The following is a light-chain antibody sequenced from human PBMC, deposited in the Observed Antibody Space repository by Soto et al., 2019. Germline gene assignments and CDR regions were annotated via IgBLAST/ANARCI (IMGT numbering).Light chain of an antibody. V-gene: IGKV3-20*01. Sequence: ETVLTQSPGTLSLSPGERATLSCRASQKVYGDSVSWYQQRPGQAPRLLIHGATTRASDIPDRFSGSGSGTDFTLTITRLAPDDFALYFCHQYGNSPLTFDPGTKLDF. J-gene: IGKJ3*01. CDR3: HQYGNSPLT. CDR2: GAT. CDR1: QKVYGDS.